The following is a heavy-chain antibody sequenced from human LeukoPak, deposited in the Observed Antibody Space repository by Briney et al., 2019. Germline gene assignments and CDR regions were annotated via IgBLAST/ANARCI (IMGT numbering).Heavy chain of an antibody. CDR1: GGSISSSSYY. D-gene: IGHD4-17*01. V-gene: IGHV4-39*01. Sequence: SETLSLTCTVSGGSISSSSYYWGWIRPPPGKGLEWIGGIYYSGSTYYNPSLKSRVTISVDTSKNQFSLKLSSVTAADTAVYYCARHGRLTTVTTFDYWGQGTLVTVSS. J-gene: IGHJ4*02. CDR2: IYYSGST. CDR3: ARHGRLTTVTTFDY.